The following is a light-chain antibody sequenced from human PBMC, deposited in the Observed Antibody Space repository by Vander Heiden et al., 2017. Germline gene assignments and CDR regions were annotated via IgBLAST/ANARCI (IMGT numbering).Light chain of an antibody. CDR1: QIVTGNY. Sequence: ETVLTQSPGTLSLFPGERATLSCRATQIVTGNYLAWYQQKPGQAPRLLMYGASTRATDIPDRFSGSGSGTDFTLTISRLEPGDSALYYCLQYGGFPLTFGGGTKVEIK. J-gene: IGKJ4*01. V-gene: IGKV3-20*01. CDR2: GAS. CDR3: LQYGGFPLT.